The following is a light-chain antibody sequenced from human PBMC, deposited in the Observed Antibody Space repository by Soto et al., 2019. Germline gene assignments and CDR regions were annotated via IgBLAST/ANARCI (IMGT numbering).Light chain of an antibody. Sequence: IVMTQSPVTLSMSPGDRATLSCRASQNVATNVAWYQQKPGQAPRLLIYGASIRATGVPARFSGSGSGTEFPRTIASLQSEDFAVYYCHQATSCLRTCGRGTRVEV. J-gene: IGKJ1*01. CDR3: HQATSCLRT. CDR1: QNVATN. CDR2: GAS. V-gene: IGKV3-15*01.